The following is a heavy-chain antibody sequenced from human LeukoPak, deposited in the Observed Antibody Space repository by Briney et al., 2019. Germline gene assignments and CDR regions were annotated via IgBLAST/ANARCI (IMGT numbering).Heavy chain of an antibody. CDR3: ARATYGSGSYYYFDN. Sequence: GGSLRLSCAASGFTFSSYSMNWVRQAPGKGLEWVSSTSSSSSNIYYADSVKGRFTISRDNAKNSLYLQMNSLRAEDTAVYYCARATYGSGSYYYFDNWGQGTLVTVSP. V-gene: IGHV3-21*01. D-gene: IGHD3-10*01. J-gene: IGHJ4*02. CDR2: TSSSSSNI. CDR1: GFTFSSYS.